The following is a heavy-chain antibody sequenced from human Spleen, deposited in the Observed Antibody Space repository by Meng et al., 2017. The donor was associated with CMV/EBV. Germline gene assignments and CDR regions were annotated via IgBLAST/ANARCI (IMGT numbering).Heavy chain of an antibody. Sequence: GESLKISCAAPEFTFSTYGMNWVRQAPGKGLEWVSSIGATAGGTYYADSVKGRFAISRDNAKNTLYLQMNSLRAEDTAVYYCAKYSAVGERLYYFDYWGQGTLVTVSS. CDR1: EFTFSTYG. CDR2: IGATAGGT. CDR3: AKYSAVGERLYYFDY. V-gene: IGHV3-23*01. J-gene: IGHJ4*02. D-gene: IGHD2-21*01.